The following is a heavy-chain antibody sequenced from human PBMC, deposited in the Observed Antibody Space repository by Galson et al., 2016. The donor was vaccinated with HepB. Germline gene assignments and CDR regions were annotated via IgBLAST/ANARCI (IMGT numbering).Heavy chain of an antibody. CDR3: ARGELALGFDY. Sequence: SETLSLTCSVSGGSITSSDWWSWVRQPPGKGLEWIAEIHYNGRPNHSPSLKSRVTISVDKSRNQLSLKLSSVTAADTAVYYCARGELALGFDYWGQGALVTVSS. CDR2: IHYNGRP. J-gene: IGHJ4*02. CDR1: GGSITSSDW. D-gene: IGHD3-10*01. V-gene: IGHV4/OR15-8*01.